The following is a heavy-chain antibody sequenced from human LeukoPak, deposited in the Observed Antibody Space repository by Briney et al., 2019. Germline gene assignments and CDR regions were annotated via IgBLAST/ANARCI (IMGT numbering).Heavy chain of an antibody. D-gene: IGHD6-13*01. Sequence: VASVNVSCKASGYTFTIYAMNWVRQAPGQGLEWMGWINTNTGNPTYAQGFTGRFVFSLDTSVSTAYLQISSLKAEDTAVYYCARDGRPGAAAGSYGYRGQGTLVTVSS. CDR3: ARDGRPGAAAGSYGY. CDR1: GYTFTIYA. CDR2: INTNTGNP. V-gene: IGHV7-4-1*02. J-gene: IGHJ4*02.